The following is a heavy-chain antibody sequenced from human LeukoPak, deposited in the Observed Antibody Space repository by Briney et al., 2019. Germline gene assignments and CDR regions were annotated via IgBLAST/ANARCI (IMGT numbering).Heavy chain of an antibody. J-gene: IGHJ6*02. Sequence: TSETLSLTCTVSGGSITSSSYYCGWIPQPPGQGLESIGSLYYSGSTFYNPSLKSRVTMSVDTSKNQFSLKLSSVTAADTAVYYCASYPMDPVRGRDYYYGMDVWGQGTTVTVSS. CDR1: GGSITSSSYY. CDR3: ASYPMDPVRGRDYYYGMDV. V-gene: IGHV4-39*07. CDR2: LYYSGST. D-gene: IGHD3-10*01.